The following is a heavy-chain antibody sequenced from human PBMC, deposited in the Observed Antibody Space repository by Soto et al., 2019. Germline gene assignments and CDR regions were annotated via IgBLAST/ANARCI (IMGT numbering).Heavy chain of an antibody. D-gene: IGHD1-26*01. CDR2: ISAYNGNT. Sequence: QVPLVQSGAEVKKPGASVKVSCKASGYTFTSYGISWVRQAPGQGLEWMGWISAYNGNTNYAQKLQGRVTMTTDTSTSTAYMELRSLRSDDTAVYYCARDRRWELLRGYYYYGMDVWGQGTTVTVSS. CDR1: GYTFTSYG. CDR3: ARDRRWELLRGYYYYGMDV. V-gene: IGHV1-18*01. J-gene: IGHJ6*02.